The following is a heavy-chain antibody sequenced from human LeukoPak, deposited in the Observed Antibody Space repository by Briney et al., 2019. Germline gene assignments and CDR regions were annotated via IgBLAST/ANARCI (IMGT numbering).Heavy chain of an antibody. J-gene: IGHJ5*02. CDR2: IYTDGGT. Sequence: GGSLRLSCAASGFTVSGNYMSWVRQAPGKGLEWVSFIYTDGGTYYADSVKGRFTISRDNSKNTLYLQMNNLRAEDTAVYYCAAIRRGRWFDPWGQGTLVTVSS. CDR3: AAIRRGRWFDP. CDR1: GFTVSGNY. D-gene: IGHD2-2*02. V-gene: IGHV3-53*01.